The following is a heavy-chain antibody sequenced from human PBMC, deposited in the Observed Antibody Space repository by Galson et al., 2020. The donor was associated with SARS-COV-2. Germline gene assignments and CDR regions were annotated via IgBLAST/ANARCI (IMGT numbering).Heavy chain of an antibody. D-gene: IGHD3-3*01. Sequence: SETLSLTCTVSGGSISGSTYFWGWVRQPPGKGLEWIANIYYSGATYYNQSLKSRVTISVDTSKNQFSLKLTSVTAADTAVYYCTRDTLERLVMWFDPWGQGSLVTVSS. CDR3: TRDTLERLVMWFDP. CDR2: IYYSGAT. CDR1: GGSISGSTYF. J-gene: IGHJ5*02. V-gene: IGHV4-39*07.